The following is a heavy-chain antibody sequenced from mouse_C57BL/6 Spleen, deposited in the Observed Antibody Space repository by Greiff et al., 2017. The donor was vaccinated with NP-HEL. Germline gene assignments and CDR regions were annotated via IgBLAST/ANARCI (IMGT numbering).Heavy chain of an antibody. D-gene: IGHD2-5*01. J-gene: IGHJ3*01. CDR3: TTYGYSNYVGEAWFAY. Sequence: EVKLQESGAELVRPGASVKLSCTASGFNIKDYYMHWVKQRPEQGLEWIGRIDPEDGDTEYAPKFQGKATMTADTSSNTAYLQLSSLTSEDTAVYYSTTYGYSNYVGEAWFAYWGEGTLVTVSA. V-gene: IGHV14-1*01. CDR2: IDPEDGDT. CDR1: GFNIKDYY.